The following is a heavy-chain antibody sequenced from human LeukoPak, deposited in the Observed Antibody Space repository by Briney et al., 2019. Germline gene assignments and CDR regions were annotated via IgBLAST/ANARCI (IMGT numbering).Heavy chain of an antibody. CDR1: GGYISSYY. J-gene: IGHJ6*02. CDR3: ASLRPYYDILTGYYYYYGMDV. V-gene: IGHV4-59*08. CDR2: IYYSGST. Sequence: SETLSLTCTVSGGYISSYYWSRIRQPPGKGLEWIGYIYYSGSTNYNPSLKSRVTISVDTSKNQFSLKLSSVTAADTAVYYCASLRPYYDILTGYYYYYGMDVWGQGTTVTVSS. D-gene: IGHD3-9*01.